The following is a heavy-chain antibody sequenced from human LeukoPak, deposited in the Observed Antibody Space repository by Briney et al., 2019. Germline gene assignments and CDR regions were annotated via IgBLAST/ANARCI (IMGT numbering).Heavy chain of an antibody. CDR1: GFTFSSYS. V-gene: IGHV3-21*01. D-gene: IGHD3-10*01. J-gene: IGHJ4*02. CDR3: ARDRVSGSGSIDY. Sequence: GGSLRLSCAASGFTFSSYSMNWVRQAPGKGLGWVSSISSSSSYIYYADSVKGRFTISRDNAKNSLYLQMNSLRVEDTAVYYCARDRVSGSGSIDYWGQGTLVTVSS. CDR2: ISSSSSYI.